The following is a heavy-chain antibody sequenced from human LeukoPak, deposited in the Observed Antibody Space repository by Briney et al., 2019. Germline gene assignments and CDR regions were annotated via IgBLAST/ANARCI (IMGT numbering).Heavy chain of an antibody. D-gene: IGHD6-19*01. CDR3: ARGVRYSSGWNNWFDP. V-gene: IGHV4-4*07. Sequence: SETLSLTCTVSGDSISSSYWSWIRRPAGKGLEWIGRIYTSGSTNYNPSLKSRVIMSLDTSENQFSLKLSSVTAADTAIYYCARGVRYSSGWNNWFDPWGQGTLVTVSS. CDR1: GDSISSSY. J-gene: IGHJ5*02. CDR2: IYTSGST.